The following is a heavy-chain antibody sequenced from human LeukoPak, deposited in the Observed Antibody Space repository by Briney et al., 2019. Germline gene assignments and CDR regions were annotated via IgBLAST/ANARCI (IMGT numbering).Heavy chain of an antibody. D-gene: IGHD1-26*01. CDR2: IIPIFGTA. V-gene: IGHV1-69*01. J-gene: IGHJ3*02. CDR3: ARDEQWELHSPEPPHDAFDI. CDR1: GGTFSSYA. Sequence: SVKVSCKASGGTFSSYAISWVRRAPGQGLEWMGGIIPIFGTANYAQKFQGRVTITADESTSTAYMELSSLRSEDTAVYYCARDEQWELHSPEPPHDAFDIWGQGTMVTVSS.